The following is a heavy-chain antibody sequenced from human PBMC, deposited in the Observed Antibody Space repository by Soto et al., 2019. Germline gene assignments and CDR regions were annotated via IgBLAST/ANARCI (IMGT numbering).Heavy chain of an antibody. J-gene: IGHJ4*02. CDR1: GFTFSSYA. D-gene: IGHD6-19*01. Sequence: EVQLLESGGGLVQPGGSLRLSCAASGFTFSSYAMSWLRQAPGKGLEWVSAIGPGGDTYYADSVKGRSTISRDNSKNTLYLQMNTLRADDTAVYYWTRGMKTSGWQYLGQGTPVTVSS. CDR2: IGPGGDT. CDR3: TRGMKTSGWQY. V-gene: IGHV3-23*01.